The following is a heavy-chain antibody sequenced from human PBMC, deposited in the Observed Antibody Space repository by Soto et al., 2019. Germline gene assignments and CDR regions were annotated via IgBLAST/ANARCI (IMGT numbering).Heavy chain of an antibody. D-gene: IGHD3-3*01. Sequence: ASLKVSCKFSGDTLTELSMHWVRQAPGKGLEWMGGFDPEDGETIYAQKFQGRVTMTEDTSTDTAYMELSSLRSEDTAVYYCATEAIFGSYGMDVWGQGTTVTVSS. V-gene: IGHV1-24*01. CDR2: FDPEDGET. CDR3: ATEAIFGSYGMDV. CDR1: GDTLTELS. J-gene: IGHJ6*02.